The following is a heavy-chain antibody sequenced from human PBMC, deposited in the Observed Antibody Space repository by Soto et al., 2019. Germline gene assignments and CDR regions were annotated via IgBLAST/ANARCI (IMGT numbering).Heavy chain of an antibody. J-gene: IGHJ4*02. V-gene: IGHV4-34*01. Sequence: PSETLSLTCAVSGGSFQGSYWSWIRQPPGKGLEWIGEVNHSGTAKCNPTFKSRVSISVDMSKNQLSLQLTSVTAEDTAVYYCAKGPQGGYYDSGTFYPAVNWGTGTVVTVS. CDR2: VNHSGTA. CDR1: GGSFQGSY. D-gene: IGHD3-10*01. CDR3: AKGPQGGYYDSGTFYPAVN.